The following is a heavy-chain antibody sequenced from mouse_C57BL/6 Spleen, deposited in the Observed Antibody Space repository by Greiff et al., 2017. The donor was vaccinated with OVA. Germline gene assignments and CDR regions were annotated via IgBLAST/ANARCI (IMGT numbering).Heavy chain of an antibody. CDR3: ARRRSNPYWYFAV. Sequence: VQLQQPGAELVMPGASVKLSCKASGYTFTSYWMHWVKQRPGQGLEWIGEIDPSDSYTNYNQKFKGKSTLTVDKSSSTAYMQLSSLTSADSAVYYCARRRSNPYWYFAVWGTGTTVTVSS. J-gene: IGHJ1*03. CDR2: IDPSDSYT. CDR1: GYTFTSYW. V-gene: IGHV1-69*01.